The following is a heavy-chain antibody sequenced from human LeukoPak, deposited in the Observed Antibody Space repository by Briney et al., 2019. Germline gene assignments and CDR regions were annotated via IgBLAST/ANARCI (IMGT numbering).Heavy chain of an antibody. D-gene: IGHD4-11*01. CDR2: ISSSGSTI. J-gene: IGHJ6*03. V-gene: IGHV3-11*01. CDR1: GFTFSDYY. CDR3: ARDRGDYNNSYYYYYMDV. Sequence: GGSLRLSCAASGFTFSDYYMSWIRQAPGKGLEWVSYISSSGSTIYYADSVKGRFTISRDNAKNSLYLQMNSLRAEDTAVYYCARDRGDYNNSYYYYYMDVWGKGTTVTVSS.